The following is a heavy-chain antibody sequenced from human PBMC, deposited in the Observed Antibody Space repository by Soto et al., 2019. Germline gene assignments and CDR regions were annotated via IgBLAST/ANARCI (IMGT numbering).Heavy chain of an antibody. CDR3: ARTSRFDC. Sequence: QVQLQQWGAGLLKPSETLSLTCAVYCGSFSSYYWSWIRHPPGKGLEWIGEINHSGSTNYNPSLKRRVTMSVDTSKNQFSLKLSSVTGADTAVYYCARTSRFDCWGQGTLVTVS. J-gene: IGHJ4*02. CDR1: CGSFSSYY. V-gene: IGHV4-34*01. D-gene: IGHD6-6*01. CDR2: INHSGST.